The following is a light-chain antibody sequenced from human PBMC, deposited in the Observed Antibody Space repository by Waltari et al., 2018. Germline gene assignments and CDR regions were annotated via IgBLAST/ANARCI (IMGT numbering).Light chain of an antibody. CDR2: QDS. Sequence: YELTQPPSVSVSPGQTVSITCSGGKLEDKYVCWYQQKTGQSPVLVMHQDSRRPSGLPERVSGSSSGNTATLTISGTQAMDEADYYCQAWDSISDVVFGGGTRLTVL. J-gene: IGLJ2*01. CDR3: QAWDSISDVV. V-gene: IGLV3-1*01. CDR1: KLEDKY.